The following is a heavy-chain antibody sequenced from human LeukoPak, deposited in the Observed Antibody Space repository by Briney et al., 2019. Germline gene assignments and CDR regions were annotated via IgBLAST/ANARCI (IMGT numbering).Heavy chain of an antibody. J-gene: IGHJ5*02. V-gene: IGHV4-59*08. CDR3: ARRCSGTYGHWFDP. D-gene: IGHD1-26*01. CDR2: IHYSGST. Sequence: SETLSLTCTVSGVSISSYYWSWIRQPPGKGLEWIGYIHYSGSTNYNPSLKSRVTISVDTSKNQFSLNLSSVTAADTAVYYCARRCSGTYGHWFDPWGQGTLVTVSS. CDR1: GVSISSYY.